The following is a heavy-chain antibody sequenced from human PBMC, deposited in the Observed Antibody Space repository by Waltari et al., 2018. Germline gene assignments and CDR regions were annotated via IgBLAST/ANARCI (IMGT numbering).Heavy chain of an antibody. CDR3: ARTPSSSYPSSWFDP. J-gene: IGHJ5*02. CDR2: IYYSGST. D-gene: IGHD6-13*01. Sequence: QLQLQESGPGLVKPSEPLSLTCTVSGGSLSSSRYYWGWIRQPPGKGLEWIGSIYYSGSTYYNPSLKSRVTISVDTSKNQFSLKLSSVTAADTAVYYCARTPSSSYPSSWFDPWGQGTLVTVSS. CDR1: GGSLSSSRYY. V-gene: IGHV4-39*07.